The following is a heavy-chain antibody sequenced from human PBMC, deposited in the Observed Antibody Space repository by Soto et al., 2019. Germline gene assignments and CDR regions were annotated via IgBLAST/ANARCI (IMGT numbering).Heavy chain of an antibody. CDR3: AKEGRNDYGVYPFDYYYYMDV. J-gene: IGHJ6*03. CDR1: GFTFSSYA. CDR2: ISGSGGST. Sequence: GGSLRLSCAASGFTFSSYAMSWVRQAPGKGLEWVSAISGSGGSTYYADSVKGRFTISRDNSKNTLYLQMNSLRAEDTAVYYCAKEGRNDYGVYPFDYYYYMDVWGKGTTVTVSS. V-gene: IGHV3-23*01. D-gene: IGHD4-17*01.